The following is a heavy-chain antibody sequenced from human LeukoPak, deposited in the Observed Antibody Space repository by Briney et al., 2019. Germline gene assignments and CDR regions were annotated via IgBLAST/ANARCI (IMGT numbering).Heavy chain of an antibody. CDR2: INVGNGNT. V-gene: IGHV1-3*01. CDR3: ARDPIQLWFGVEGYYYGMDV. J-gene: IGHJ6*02. D-gene: IGHD5-18*01. CDR1: GYTFTSYT. Sequence: ASVKVSCKTSGYTFTSYTIHWVRQAPGQKFEWMGWINVGNGNTKYSQRFQDRVTITRDASATAAYMELRSLRSDDTAVYYCARDPIQLWFGVEGYYYGMDVWGQGTTVTVSS.